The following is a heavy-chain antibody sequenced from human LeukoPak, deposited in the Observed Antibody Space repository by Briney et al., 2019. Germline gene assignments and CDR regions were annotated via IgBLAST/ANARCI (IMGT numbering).Heavy chain of an antibody. V-gene: IGHV1-3*01. CDR3: ARVNGIAAAGYFDY. J-gene: IGHJ4*02. CDR2: INAGNGYT. Sequence: VSVKVSCKASGYTFTSYAIHWVRQAPGQSLEWMGWINAGNGYTKYSQKFQGRVTITRDTSASTAYMELGSLRSEDTAVYYCARVNGIAAAGYFDYWGQGTLVTVSS. D-gene: IGHD6-13*01. CDR1: GYTFTSYA.